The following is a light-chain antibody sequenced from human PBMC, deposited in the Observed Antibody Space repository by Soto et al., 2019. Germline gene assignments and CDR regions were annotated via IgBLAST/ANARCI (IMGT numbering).Light chain of an antibody. CDR3: AAWDESLNGDVV. CDR1: SSNIGRNT. V-gene: IGLV1-44*01. CDR2: SNN. Sequence: QSVLTQPPSASGTPGQRVTISCSGSSSNIGRNTVNWYQQLPGTAPKLLIYSNNQRPSGVPDRFSGSKSGTSASLAISGLQSEDEADYYCAAWDESLNGDVVFGGGTKVTVL. J-gene: IGLJ2*01.